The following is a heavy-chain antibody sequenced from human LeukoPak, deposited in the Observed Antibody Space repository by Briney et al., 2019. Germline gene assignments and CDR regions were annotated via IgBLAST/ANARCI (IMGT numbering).Heavy chain of an antibody. Sequence: GGSLRLSCAASGFTFSDYYMSWVRQAPGKGLEWVSFISETGSYTNYADSVKGQFTISRDNAKNSLYLQMHSLRAEDTAVYYCARDYCSGVTCHPDYWGQGTLVTVSS. J-gene: IGHJ4*02. CDR3: ARDYCSGVTCHPDY. V-gene: IGHV3-11*06. D-gene: IGHD2-15*01. CDR2: ISETGSYT. CDR1: GFTFSDYY.